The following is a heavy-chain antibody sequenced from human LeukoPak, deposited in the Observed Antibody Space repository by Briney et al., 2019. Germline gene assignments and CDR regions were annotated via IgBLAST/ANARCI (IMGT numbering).Heavy chain of an antibody. CDR3: AIERYSYGPHDAFDI. Sequence: GASLRLSCAASGFIVRSNYMCWVRQTPGKGLEWVSVIYSGGSTYYADSVRGRFTISRDNSKNTLYLQMNSLRVEDTAVYYCAIERYSYGPHDAFDIWGQGTMVTVSS. CDR1: GFIVRSNY. D-gene: IGHD5-18*01. V-gene: IGHV3-66*01. J-gene: IGHJ3*02. CDR2: IYSGGST.